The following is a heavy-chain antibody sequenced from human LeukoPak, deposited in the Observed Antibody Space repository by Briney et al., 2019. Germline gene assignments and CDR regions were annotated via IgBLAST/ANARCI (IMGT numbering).Heavy chain of an antibody. CDR3: QRGYFWSGSRYGMHV. D-gene: IGHD3-3*01. CDR2: IYASGNT. V-gene: IGHV4-61*02. Sequence: SQTLSLTCPVSGGSISSGSNYWSWPPQPAGKGLECIRRIYASGNTNYNPSLKRRVPITEATSKNQFSLKLSSVTAAHTAVYDCQRGYFWSGSRYGMHVWRQGTTDTVPS. J-gene: IGHJ6*02. CDR1: GGSISSGSNY.